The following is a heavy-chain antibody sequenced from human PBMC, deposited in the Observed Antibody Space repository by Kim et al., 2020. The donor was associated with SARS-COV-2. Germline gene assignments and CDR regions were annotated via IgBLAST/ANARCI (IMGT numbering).Heavy chain of an antibody. CDR1: GYTFTSYG. CDR3: ARSNTYYYDSSGYSRFDP. J-gene: IGHJ5*02. Sequence: ASVKVSCKASGYTFTSYGISWVRQAPGQGLEWMGWISAYNGNTNYAQKLQGRVTMTTDTSTSTAYMELRSLRSDDTAVYYCARSNTYYYDSSGYSRFDPWGQGTLVTVSS. V-gene: IGHV1-18*04. CDR2: ISAYNGNT. D-gene: IGHD3-22*01.